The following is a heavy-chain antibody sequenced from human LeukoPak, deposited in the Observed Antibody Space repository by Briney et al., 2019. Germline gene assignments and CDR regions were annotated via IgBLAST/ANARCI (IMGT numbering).Heavy chain of an antibody. CDR1: GYTFTGYY. V-gene: IGHV1-2*06. CDR2: INPNSGGT. CDR3: ARVGGRYSYGYYYYMDV. J-gene: IGHJ6*03. Sequence: ASVKVSCKASGYTFTGYYMHWVRQAPGQGLEWMGRINPNSGGTNYAQEFQGRVTMTRGTSISTAYMELSRLRSDDTAVYYCARVGGRYSYGYYYYMDVWGKGTTVTVSS. D-gene: IGHD5-18*01.